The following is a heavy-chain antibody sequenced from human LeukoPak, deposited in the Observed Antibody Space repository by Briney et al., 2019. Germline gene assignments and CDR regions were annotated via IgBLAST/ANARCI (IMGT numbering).Heavy chain of an antibody. Sequence: PSETLSLTCTVSGGSISSGDYYWSWIRQPPGKALEWIGYIYYSGSTYYIPSLKSRVTISVDTSKNQFSLKLSSVTAADTAVYYCARDWGKYYYDSILLWGQGTLVTVSS. CDR2: IYYSGST. CDR1: GGSISSGDYY. D-gene: IGHD3-22*01. J-gene: IGHJ4*02. CDR3: ARDWGKYYYDSILL. V-gene: IGHV4-30-4*01.